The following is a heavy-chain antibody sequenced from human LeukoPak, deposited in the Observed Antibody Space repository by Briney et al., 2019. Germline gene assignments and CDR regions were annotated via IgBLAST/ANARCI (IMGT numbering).Heavy chain of an antibody. D-gene: IGHD6-13*01. Sequence: ASVKVSCKASGGTFSSYAISWVRQAPGQGLEWMGGIIPIFGTANYAQKFQGRVTITADESTSTAYMELSSLRSEDTAVYYCARAMYSSSSQTQFDYWGQGTLVTVSS. CDR3: ARAMYSSSSQTQFDY. CDR2: IIPIFGTA. V-gene: IGHV1-69*13. J-gene: IGHJ4*02. CDR1: GGTFSSYA.